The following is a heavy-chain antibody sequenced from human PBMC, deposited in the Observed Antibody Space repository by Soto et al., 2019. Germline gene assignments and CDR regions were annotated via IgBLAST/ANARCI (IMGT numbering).Heavy chain of an antibody. J-gene: IGHJ5*02. CDR1: GFSLSTSGVG. CDR3: AHHTCTTGVRYGNWFDP. Sequence: QITLKESGPTLVKPTQTLTLTCTFSGFSLSTSGVGVGWIRQPPGKALEWLALIYWDDDKRYSPSLKSRLTITKDTSKIPVVLTMTNRDPVDTATYYCAHHTCTTGVRYGNWFDPWGQGTLVTVSS. CDR2: IYWDDDK. D-gene: IGHD2-8*01. V-gene: IGHV2-5*02.